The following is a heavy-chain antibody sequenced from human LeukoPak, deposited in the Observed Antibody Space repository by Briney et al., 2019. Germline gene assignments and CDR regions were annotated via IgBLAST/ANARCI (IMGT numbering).Heavy chain of an antibody. Sequence: GASVKVSCKASGGTFSSYAISWVRQAPGQGLEWMGGNIPIFGTANYAQKFQGRVTITADESTSTAYMELSSLRSEDTAVYYCARSVRDCSSTSCYRYYYYYGMDVWGQGTTVTVSS. CDR2: NIPIFGTA. CDR1: GGTFSSYA. V-gene: IGHV1-69*13. CDR3: ARSVRDCSSTSCYRYYYYYGMDV. J-gene: IGHJ6*02. D-gene: IGHD2-2*01.